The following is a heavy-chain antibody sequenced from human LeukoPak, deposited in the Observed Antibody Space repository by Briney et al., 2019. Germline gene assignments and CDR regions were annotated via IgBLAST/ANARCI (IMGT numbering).Heavy chain of an antibody. V-gene: IGHV3-30-3*01. CDR3: ARAPGSSGWYIYYYYGMDV. D-gene: IGHD6-19*01. J-gene: IGHJ6*02. Sequence: GRSLRLSCAASGFTFSSYAMHWVRQAPGKGLEWVAVISYDGSNKYYADSVKGRFTISRDNSKNTLYLQMNSLRAEDTAVYYCARAPGSSGWYIYYYYGMDVGGQGTTVTVSS. CDR1: GFTFSSYA. CDR2: ISYDGSNK.